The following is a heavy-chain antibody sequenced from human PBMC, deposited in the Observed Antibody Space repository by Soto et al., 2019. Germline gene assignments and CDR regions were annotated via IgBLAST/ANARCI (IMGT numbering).Heavy chain of an antibody. CDR1: GDSISSGNSY. Sequence: SETLSLTCTVSGDSISSGNSYWSWIRQPPGKGLEWIGYIYYSGSTYYNPALKSRVTISLDTPKNQVSLKLNSVTAADTAVYFCARGEIQYYYDSSGYLAYWGQGTLVTVSS. CDR2: IYYSGST. D-gene: IGHD3-22*01. CDR3: ARGEIQYYYDSSGYLAY. J-gene: IGHJ4*02. V-gene: IGHV4-30-4*01.